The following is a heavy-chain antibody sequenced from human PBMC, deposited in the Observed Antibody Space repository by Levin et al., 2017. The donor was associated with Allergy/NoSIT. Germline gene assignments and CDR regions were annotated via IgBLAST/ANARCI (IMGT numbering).Heavy chain of an antibody. CDR1: GYTLTSYG. Sequence: ASVKVSCKASGYTLTSYGISWVRQAPGQGLEWMGWISAYNGNTNYAQKLQGRVTMTTDTSTSTAYMELRSLRSDDTAVYYCARRYSGYETADYWGQGTLVTVSS. V-gene: IGHV1-18*01. D-gene: IGHD5-12*01. CDR2: ISAYNGNT. CDR3: ARRYSGYETADY. J-gene: IGHJ4*02.